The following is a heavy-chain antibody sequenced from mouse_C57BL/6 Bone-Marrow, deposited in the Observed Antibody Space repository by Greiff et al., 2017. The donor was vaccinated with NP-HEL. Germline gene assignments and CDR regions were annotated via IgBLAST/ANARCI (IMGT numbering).Heavy chain of an antibody. V-gene: IGHV5-16*01. CDR3: ARGWAMDY. J-gene: IGHJ4*01. Sequence: EVMLMESEGGLVQPGSSMTLSCTASGFTFSDYYMAWVRQVPEKGLEWVANINYDGSSTYYLDSLKSRFIISRDNAKNILYLQMSSLKSEDTATYYCARGWAMDYWGQGTSVTVSA. CDR1: GFTFSDYY. D-gene: IGHD2-3*01. CDR2: INYDGSST.